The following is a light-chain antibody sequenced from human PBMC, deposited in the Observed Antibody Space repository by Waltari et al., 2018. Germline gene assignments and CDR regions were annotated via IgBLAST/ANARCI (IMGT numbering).Light chain of an antibody. V-gene: IGLV2-8*01. J-gene: IGLJ3*02. CDR3: SSYAGSNMVV. CDR2: EVT. CDR1: SSDVGGYSY. Sequence: QSALTQPPSASGSPGQSVTISCTGTSSDVGGYSYVSLYQQYPGRAPKRIIYEVTKRPSGVPDRFSGSKAGNTASLTVAGLQAEDEADYYCSSYAGSNMVVFGGGTKLTVL.